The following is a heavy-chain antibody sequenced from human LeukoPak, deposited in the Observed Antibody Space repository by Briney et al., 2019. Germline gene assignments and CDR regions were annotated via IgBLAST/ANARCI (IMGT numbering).Heavy chain of an antibody. CDR1: GFTFSTYE. V-gene: IGHV3-48*03. D-gene: IGHD1-1*01. J-gene: IGHJ3*02. Sequence: GGSLRLSCAASGFTFSTYEMNWVRQAPGKGLEWVSYISSRGSAIYYADSVKGRFTTSRDIAKTSLYLQMNSLRAEDTAIYYCARDMEPDAFDIWGQGTMVTVSS. CDR3: ARDMEPDAFDI. CDR2: ISSRGSAI.